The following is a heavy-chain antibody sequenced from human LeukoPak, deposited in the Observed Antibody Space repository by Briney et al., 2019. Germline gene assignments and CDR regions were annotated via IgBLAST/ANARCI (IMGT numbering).Heavy chain of an antibody. CDR1: GYTFNTYG. D-gene: IGHD5-24*01. CDR2: IGTENAYT. V-gene: IGHV1-18*01. Sequence: ASVKLSCKASGYTFNTYGISWVRQAPGQGLEGMGWIGTENAYTIYAEKFQGRVTLTTDTSTTTVHMELRSLRSDDTAVYYCARDRERGFDYWGQGSLVTVSS. CDR3: ARDRERGFDY. J-gene: IGHJ4*02.